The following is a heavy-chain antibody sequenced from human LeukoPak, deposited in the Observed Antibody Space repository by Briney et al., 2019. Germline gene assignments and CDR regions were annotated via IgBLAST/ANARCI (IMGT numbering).Heavy chain of an antibody. D-gene: IGHD3-16*01. CDR3: ARGGPVLYYFDY. Sequence: GGSLRLSCAASGFTVNSNYMSWVRQAPGKGLEWVSVIYSGGSTYYADSVKGRFTISRDNSKNTLYLQMNSLRAEDTAVYYCARGGPVLYYFDYWGQGTLVTVSS. V-gene: IGHV3-66*01. CDR1: GFTVNSNY. J-gene: IGHJ4*02. CDR2: IYSGGST.